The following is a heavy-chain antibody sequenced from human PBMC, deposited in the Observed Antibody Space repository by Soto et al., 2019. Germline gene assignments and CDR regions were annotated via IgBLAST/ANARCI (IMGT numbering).Heavy chain of an antibody. CDR3: ARGGLRYFDWLLFELPYGMDV. J-gene: IGHJ6*02. CDR1: GGSISSGGYY. Sequence: QVQLQESGPGLVKPSQTLSLTCTVSGGSISSGGYYWSWIRQHPGKGLEWIGYIYYSGSTYYNPSLKSRVTISVDTSKNQFSLKLSSVTAADTAVYYCARGGLRYFDWLLFELPYGMDVWGQGTTVTVSS. V-gene: IGHV4-31*03. D-gene: IGHD3-9*01. CDR2: IYYSGST.